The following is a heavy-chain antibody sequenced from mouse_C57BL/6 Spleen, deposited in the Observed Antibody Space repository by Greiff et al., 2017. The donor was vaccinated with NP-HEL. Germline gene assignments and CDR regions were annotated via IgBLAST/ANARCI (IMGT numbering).Heavy chain of an antibody. CDR2: INPNYGTT. CDR1: GYSFTDYN. J-gene: IGHJ3*01. Sequence: LVESGPELVKPGASVKISCKASGYSFTDYNMNWVKQSNGKSLEWIGVINPNYGTTSYNQKFKGKATLTVDQSSSTAYMQLNSLTSEDSAVYYCARRGYYYGSSDWFAYWGQGTLVTVSA. D-gene: IGHD1-1*01. V-gene: IGHV1-39*01. CDR3: ARRGYYYGSSDWFAY.